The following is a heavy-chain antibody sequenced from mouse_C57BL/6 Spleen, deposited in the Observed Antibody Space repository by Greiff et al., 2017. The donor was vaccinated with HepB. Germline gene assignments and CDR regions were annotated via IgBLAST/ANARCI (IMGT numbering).Heavy chain of an antibody. CDR3: ARGGYYGSSEAFYAMDY. CDR1: GFNIKDYY. Sequence: EVQLQQSGAELVKPGASVKLSCTASGFNIKDYYMHWVKQRTEQGLAWIGRIDPEDGETKYAPKFQGKATLTADTSSNTAYLQLSSLTSEDTAVYYCARGGYYGSSEAFYAMDYWGQGTSVTVSS. CDR2: IDPEDGET. D-gene: IGHD1-1*01. J-gene: IGHJ4*01. V-gene: IGHV14-2*01.